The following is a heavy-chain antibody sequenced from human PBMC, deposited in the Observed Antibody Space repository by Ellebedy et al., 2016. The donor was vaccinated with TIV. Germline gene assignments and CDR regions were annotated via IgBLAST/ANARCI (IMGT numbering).Heavy chain of an antibody. D-gene: IGHD6-19*01. CDR2: MNPHSGNT. J-gene: IGHJ4*02. V-gene: IGHV1-8*01. CDR1: GYTFISYD. Sequence: AASVKVSCKASGYTFISYDINWVRQATGQGLEWMGWMNPHSGNTGYAQQFQGRVTMTRNTSISTAYMELSSLRSEDTAVYYCARDLDKSSGWYGGAAYWGQGTLVTVSS. CDR3: ARDLDKSSGWYGGAAY.